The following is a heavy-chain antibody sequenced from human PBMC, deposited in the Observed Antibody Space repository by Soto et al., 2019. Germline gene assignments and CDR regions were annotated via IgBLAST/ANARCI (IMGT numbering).Heavy chain of an antibody. Sequence: GGSLRLSCAASGFTFSSYWMTWVRQAPGKGLEWVTKIKEDGSEKYYVDSVKVRFTISVDNAKNSLYLEMNSLRAEDTAIYYCARYYDGSGKSDALDXWGQGTMVTVS. D-gene: IGHD3-22*01. J-gene: IGHJ3*01. CDR1: GFTFSSYW. CDR2: IKEDGSEK. CDR3: ARYYDGSGKSDALDX. V-gene: IGHV3-7*03.